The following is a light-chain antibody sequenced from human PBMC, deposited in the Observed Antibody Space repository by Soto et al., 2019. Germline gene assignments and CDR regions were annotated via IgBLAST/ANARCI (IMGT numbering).Light chain of an antibody. CDR2: AAS. J-gene: IGKJ1*01. CDR1: QDIAIY. V-gene: IGKV1-9*01. CDR3: QEYIQWTPGM. Sequence: IQLTQSPSSLSASVGDRATITCRASQDIAIYLAWYQQKPGEAPKLLIYAASTLYGGVPSRFSGSGSGTEFTLTISSLQSEDFAVYYCQEYIQWTPGMFGPGTKVDIK.